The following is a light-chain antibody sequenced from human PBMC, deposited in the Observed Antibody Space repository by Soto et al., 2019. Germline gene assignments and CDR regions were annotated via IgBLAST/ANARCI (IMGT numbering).Light chain of an antibody. J-gene: IGKJ1*01. CDR1: QSISTY. CDR2: GAS. V-gene: IGKV1-39*01. CDR3: QQHYNLPPWT. Sequence: DIQMTQSPPSLSASVGDTVTITCRASQSISTYLDWYQVTPGKAPKVLIYGASNLEDGGPSRFSGSGSGTDFTLSINNLQPEDFATYYCQQHYNLPPWTFGQGTKVEV.